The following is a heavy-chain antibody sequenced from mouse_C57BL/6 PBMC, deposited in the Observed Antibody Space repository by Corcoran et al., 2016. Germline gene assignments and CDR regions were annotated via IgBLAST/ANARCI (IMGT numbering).Heavy chain of an antibody. CDR1: GFSLSPFGMG. D-gene: IGHD1-1*01. J-gene: IGHJ3*01. CDR2: IWWDDDK. CDR3: ARYGSSSSLFAY. V-gene: IGHV8-8*01. Sequence: QVTLKESGPGIMQPSQTLSMKCSVSGFSLSPFGMGVGWIGQPSGKGVEWLAHIWWDDDKYYNPALKSRITITKDTSKNQVFLKIANVDTADTATYYCARYGSSSSLFAYWGQGTLVTVSA.